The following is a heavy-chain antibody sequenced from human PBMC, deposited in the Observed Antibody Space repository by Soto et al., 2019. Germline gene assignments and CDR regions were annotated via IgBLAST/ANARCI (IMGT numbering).Heavy chain of an antibody. CDR3: ARESASYYDILTGYYRSYGMDV. D-gene: IGHD3-9*01. Sequence: GASVKVSCKASGYTFTGYYMHWVRQAPGQGLEWMGWINPNSGGTNYAQKFQGWVTMTRDTSISTAYMELSRLRSDDTAVYYCARESASYYDILTGYYRSYGMDVWGQGTTVTVSS. J-gene: IGHJ6*02. V-gene: IGHV1-2*04. CDR2: INPNSGGT. CDR1: GYTFTGYY.